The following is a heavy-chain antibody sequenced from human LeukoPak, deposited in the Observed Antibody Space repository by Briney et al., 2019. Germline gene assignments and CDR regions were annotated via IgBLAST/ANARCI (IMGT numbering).Heavy chain of an antibody. Sequence: GGSLRLSCAASGFTFSSYGMSWVRQAPGKGLEWVSAISGSGGSTYYADSVKGRFTISRDNSKNTLYLQMNSLRAEDTAVYYCAKGPPSPPMKLPLDFYFDYWGQGTLVTVSS. D-gene: IGHD3-16*01. CDR2: ISGSGGST. CDR1: GFTFSSYG. V-gene: IGHV3-23*01. CDR3: AKGPPSPPMKLPLDFYFDY. J-gene: IGHJ4*02.